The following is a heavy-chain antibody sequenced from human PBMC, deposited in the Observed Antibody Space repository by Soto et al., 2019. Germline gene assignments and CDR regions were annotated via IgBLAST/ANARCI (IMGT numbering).Heavy chain of an antibody. Sequence: SETLSLTCTVSGGSISSYYWSWIRQPPGKGLEWIGYIYYSGSTNYNPSLKSRVTILVDTSKNQFSLKLSSVTAADTAVYYCARGDYDYIWGSYRYFDYWGQGTLVTVSS. CDR2: IYYSGST. CDR3: ARGDYDYIWGSYRYFDY. V-gene: IGHV4-59*01. CDR1: GGSISSYY. J-gene: IGHJ4*02. D-gene: IGHD3-16*02.